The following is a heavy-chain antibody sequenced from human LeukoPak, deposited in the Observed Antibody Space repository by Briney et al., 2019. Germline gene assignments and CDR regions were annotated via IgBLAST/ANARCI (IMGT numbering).Heavy chain of an antibody. CDR3: AKDGHIVASEYYSDY. V-gene: IGHV3-21*04. CDR1: GFSFSSYN. CDR2: ITSSSTYT. J-gene: IGHJ4*02. Sequence: GGSLRLSCAASGFSFSSYNMNWVRQTPGKGLEWVSSITSSSTYTFYADSVKGRFTISRDNARNSLYLQMNSLRAEDTAVYYCAKDGHIVASEYYSDYWGQGTLVTVSS. D-gene: IGHD5-12*01.